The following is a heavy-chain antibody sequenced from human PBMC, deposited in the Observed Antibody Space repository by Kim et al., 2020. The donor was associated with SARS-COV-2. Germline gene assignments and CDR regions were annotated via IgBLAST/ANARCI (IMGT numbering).Heavy chain of an antibody. CDR3: ARQQGRYSYGSGRDY. Sequence: SETLSLTCTVSGVSISSGDYDWSWIRQPPGKGLEWIGYVYYTGSTYYNPSLQSRVTISLDKPKNQFSLNLNSVTAADTAVYFCARQQGRYSYGSGRDYWGQGTLVTVSS. CDR1: GVSISSGDYD. CDR2: VYYTGST. V-gene: IGHV4-30-4*01. D-gene: IGHD5-18*01. J-gene: IGHJ4*02.